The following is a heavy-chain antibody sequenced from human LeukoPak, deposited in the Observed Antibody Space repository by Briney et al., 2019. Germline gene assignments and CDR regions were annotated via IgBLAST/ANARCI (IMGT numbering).Heavy chain of an antibody. V-gene: IGHV4-39*01. CDR2: IYYSGST. CDR3: ASPGDEYYYDSSGDY. Sequence: SETLSLTCTVSGGSISSSSYYWGWIRQPPGKGLEWIGSIYYSGSTYYNPSLKSRVTISVDTSKNQFSLKLSSVTAADTAVYYCASPGDEYYYDSSGDYWGQGTLVTVSS. D-gene: IGHD3-22*01. J-gene: IGHJ4*02. CDR1: GGSISSSSYY.